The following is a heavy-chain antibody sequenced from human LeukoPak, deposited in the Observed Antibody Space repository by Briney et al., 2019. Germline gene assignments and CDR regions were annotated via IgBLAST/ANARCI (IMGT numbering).Heavy chain of an antibody. CDR2: ISTSSSTI. Sequence: GGSLRLSCAASGFTVSRNYMSWVRQAPGKGLEWVSYISTSSSTIYYADSVKGRFTISRDNAKNSLYLQMNSLRAEDTAVYYCARVSASGGSCYSACYFDYWGQGTLVTVSS. D-gene: IGHD2-15*01. CDR1: GFTVSRNY. CDR3: ARVSASGGSCYSACYFDY. J-gene: IGHJ4*02. V-gene: IGHV3-48*01.